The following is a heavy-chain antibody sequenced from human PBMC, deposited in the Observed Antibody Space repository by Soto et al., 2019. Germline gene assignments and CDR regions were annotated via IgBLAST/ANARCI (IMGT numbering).Heavy chain of an antibody. J-gene: IGHJ4*02. Sequence: QVQLVQSGAEVKKPGSSVKVSCKTSGGTFSSYAISWVRQAPGQGLEWMGGIIPMFGKANYAQKFQGRVTITADESTSTAYMELSSLRSEDTAVYYCARSRANYYDSRGYYYSTFDYWGQGTLVTVSS. CDR1: GGTFSSYA. V-gene: IGHV1-69*01. D-gene: IGHD3-22*01. CDR3: ARSRANYYDSRGYYYSTFDY. CDR2: IIPMFGKA.